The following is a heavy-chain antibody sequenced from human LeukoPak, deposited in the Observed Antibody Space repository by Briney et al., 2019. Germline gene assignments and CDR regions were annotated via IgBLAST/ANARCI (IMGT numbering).Heavy chain of an antibody. CDR2: VSGTGSA. CDR1: GFTFSSYP. J-gene: IGHJ2*01. Sequence: PGGSLRLSCAASGFTFSSYPMSWVRQAPGKGLEWVSTVSGTGSAYYADSVKGRFTISRDNSKNTLYVQMNSLRAEDTAVYYCAKGLSGDYLSNYWFFDLWGRGTLIAVSS. V-gene: IGHV3-23*01. CDR3: AKGLSGDYLSNYWFFDL. D-gene: IGHD4-17*01.